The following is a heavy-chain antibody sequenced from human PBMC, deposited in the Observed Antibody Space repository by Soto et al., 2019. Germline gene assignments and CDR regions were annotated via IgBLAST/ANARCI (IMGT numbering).Heavy chain of an antibody. V-gene: IGHV1-2*02. CDR3: ARGPTKFDILTTYSTGLDH. D-gene: IGHD3-9*01. Sequence: QVHLVQSGAEVKKPGASLRVSCTASGYTFTDYYMHWVRQAPGQGLEWMGCINPNSGATDFAQNFRGMVSLDMDTVLTTAYMEVSSLRSDDTAVYYCARGPTKFDILTTYSTGLDHWGQGTLVTVSS. CDR2: INPNSGAT. J-gene: IGHJ4*02. CDR1: GYTFTDYY.